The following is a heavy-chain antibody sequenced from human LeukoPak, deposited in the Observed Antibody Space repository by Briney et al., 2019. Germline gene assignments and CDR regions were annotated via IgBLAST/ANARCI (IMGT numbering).Heavy chain of an antibody. V-gene: IGHV3-21*01. CDR3: AREGYSGYGLDY. CDR1: GFIFSSYN. D-gene: IGHD5-12*01. CDR2: ISSSSTYI. J-gene: IGHJ4*02. Sequence: PGGSLRLSCVASGFIFSSYNINWVRQAPGKGLEWVSSISSSSTYIYYADSVKGRFTISRDNAKNSLDLQMDSLRVEDTAVYYCAREGYSGYGLDYWGQGTLVTVSS.